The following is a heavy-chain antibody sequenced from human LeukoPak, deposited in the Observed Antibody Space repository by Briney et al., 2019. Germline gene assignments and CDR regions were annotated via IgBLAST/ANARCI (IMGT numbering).Heavy chain of an antibody. D-gene: IGHD3-3*01. V-gene: IGHV3-23*01. CDR1: GFTFSSYA. CDR2: ISGSGGST. Sequence: GGSLRLSCAASGFTFSSYAMSRVRQAPGKGLEWVSAISGSGGSTYYADSVRGRFTISRDNSKNTLYLQMNSLRAEDTAVYYCAKGFDDFWSGYSGYYYYMDVWGKGTTVTVSS. J-gene: IGHJ6*03. CDR3: AKGFDDFWSGYSGYYYYMDV.